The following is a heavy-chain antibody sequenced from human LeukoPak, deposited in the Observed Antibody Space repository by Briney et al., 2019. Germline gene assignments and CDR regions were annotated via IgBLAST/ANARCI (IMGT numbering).Heavy chain of an antibody. CDR3: ARDRTPMTHDAFDI. J-gene: IGHJ3*02. Sequence: EASVKVSCKASGGTFSSYAISWVRQAPGQGLEWMGGIIPIFGTANYAQKFQGRVTITADKSTSTAYMELSSLRSEDTAVYYCARDRTPMTHDAFDIWGQGTMVTVSS. V-gene: IGHV1-69*06. CDR1: GGTFSSYA. CDR2: IIPIFGTA.